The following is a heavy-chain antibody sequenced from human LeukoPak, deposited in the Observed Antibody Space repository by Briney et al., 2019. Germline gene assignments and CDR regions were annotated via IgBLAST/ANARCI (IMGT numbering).Heavy chain of an antibody. D-gene: IGHD2-2*01. V-gene: IGHV3-30*02. CDR2: KRFDGAVK. CDR3: AKERTYQLLFSWFDP. J-gene: IGHJ5*02. CDR1: GFTFNNYA. Sequence: GGSLRLSCAASGFTFNNYAMHWVRQAPGKGLEWLAFKRFDGAVKFYADSVKGRFTISRDNSKNTLYLQMNSLRAEDTAVYYCAKERTYQLLFSWFDPWGQGTLVTVSS.